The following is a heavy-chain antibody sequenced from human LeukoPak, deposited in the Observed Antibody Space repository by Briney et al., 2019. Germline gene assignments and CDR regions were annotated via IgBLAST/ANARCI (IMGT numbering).Heavy chain of an antibody. CDR1: GGTFSCYA. J-gene: IGHJ4*02. CDR3: ARGLPSSGLVY. D-gene: IGHD6-19*01. V-gene: IGHV1-69*05. Sequence: SVKVSCKASGGTFSCYAISWVRQAPGQGLEWMGRIIPIFGTANYAQKFQGRVTITTDESTSTAYMELSSLRSEDTAVYYCARGLPSSGLVYWGQGTLVTVSS. CDR2: IIPIFGTA.